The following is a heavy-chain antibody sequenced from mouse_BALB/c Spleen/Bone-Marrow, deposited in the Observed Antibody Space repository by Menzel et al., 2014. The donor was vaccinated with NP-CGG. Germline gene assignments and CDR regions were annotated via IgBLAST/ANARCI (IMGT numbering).Heavy chain of an antibody. D-gene: IGHD1-1*01. CDR1: GFTFTDYY. Sequence: EVQRVESGGGLVQPGGSLRLSCATSGFTFTDYYMSWVRQPPGKALEWLGFIRNKGNGYTTEYSASVKGRFTISRDNSQSILYLQMNTLRAEDSATYYRARPNSPYYYGSSYWYFDVWGAGTTVTVSS. CDR3: ARPNSPYYYGSSYWYFDV. V-gene: IGHV7-3*02. J-gene: IGHJ1*01. CDR2: IRNKGNGYTT.